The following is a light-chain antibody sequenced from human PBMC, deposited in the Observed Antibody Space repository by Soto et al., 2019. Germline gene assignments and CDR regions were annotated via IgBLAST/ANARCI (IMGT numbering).Light chain of an antibody. CDR1: SSDVGGYNY. CDR3: SSYTSSSTPYYV. Sequence: QSALTQPASVSGSHLQSITISCTGTSSDVGGYNYVSWYQQHPGKAPKLMIYDVSYRPSGVSNRFSGSKSGDTASLTISGLQAEDEADYYCSSYTSSSTPYYVFGTGTKVTVL. V-gene: IGLV2-14*01. J-gene: IGLJ1*01. CDR2: DVS.